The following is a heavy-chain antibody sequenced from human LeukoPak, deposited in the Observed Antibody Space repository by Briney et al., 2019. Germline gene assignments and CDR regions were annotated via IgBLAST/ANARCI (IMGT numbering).Heavy chain of an antibody. D-gene: IGHD2-21*02. CDR2: SSTSGSPK. Sequence: QTGGSLRLSCAASGFTLSSHYMNWVRQAPGKGLEWVSYSSTSGSPKYYTDSVKGRFTISRDNAKNSLYLQMNSLRAEDTAVYYCARDFGTIVVVTAIVDWGQGTLVTVSS. J-gene: IGHJ4*02. CDR1: GFTLSSHY. V-gene: IGHV3-48*03. CDR3: ARDFGTIVVVTAIVD.